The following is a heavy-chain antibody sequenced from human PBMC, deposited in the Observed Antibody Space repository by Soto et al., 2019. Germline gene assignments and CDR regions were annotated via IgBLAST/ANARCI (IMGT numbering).Heavy chain of an antibody. CDR2: IWYDGSNK. Sequence: PGGSLRLSCAASGFTFSSYGMHRVRQAPGKGLEWVAVIWYDGSNKYYADSVKGRFTISRDNSKNTLYLQMNSLRAEDTAVYYCASAYCSGGSCNFDYWGQGTLVTVSS. CDR3: ASAYCSGGSCNFDY. D-gene: IGHD2-15*01. CDR1: GFTFSSYG. V-gene: IGHV3-33*01. J-gene: IGHJ4*02.